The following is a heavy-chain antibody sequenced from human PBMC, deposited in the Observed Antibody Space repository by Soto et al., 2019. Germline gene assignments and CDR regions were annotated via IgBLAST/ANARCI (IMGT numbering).Heavy chain of an antibody. J-gene: IGHJ6*02. CDR1: GYTFYSHV. D-gene: IGHD5-18*01. Sequence: QAQLVQSGAEVRKPGASLKVSCKASGYTFYSHVISWVRQAPGQGLEWMGRINADYGNTQYAQKFRGRVTMTTDTSTTTVYMELTNLRSDDTAVYYCARCIQGDYYYGMDVWGQGTTVTVSS. CDR2: INADYGNT. V-gene: IGHV1-18*01. CDR3: ARCIQGDYYYGMDV.